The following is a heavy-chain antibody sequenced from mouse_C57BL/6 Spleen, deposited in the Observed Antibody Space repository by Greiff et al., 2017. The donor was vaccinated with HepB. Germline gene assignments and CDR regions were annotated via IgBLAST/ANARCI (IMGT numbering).Heavy chain of an antibody. J-gene: IGHJ2*01. CDR3: ARGGYYSKLYFDY. Sequence: QVQLQQPGTELVKPGASVKLSCKASGYTFTSYWMHWVKQRPGQGLEWIGNINPSNGGTNYNEKFKSKATLTVDKSSSTAYMQLSNLTTEDSAVYYCARGGYYSKLYFDYWGQGNTLTVSS. D-gene: IGHD2-5*01. CDR2: INPSNGGT. V-gene: IGHV1-53*01. CDR1: GYTFTSYW.